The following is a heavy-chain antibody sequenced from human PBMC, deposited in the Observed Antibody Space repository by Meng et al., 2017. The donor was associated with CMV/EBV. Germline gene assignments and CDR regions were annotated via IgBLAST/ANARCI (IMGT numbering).Heavy chain of an antibody. D-gene: IGHD6-6*01. J-gene: IGHJ5*02. CDR1: GGSISSYY. CDR3: ARARGYSSSSKNWFDP. V-gene: IGHV4-59*01. Sequence: SETLSLTCTVSGGSISSYYWSWIRQPPGKGLEWIGYIYYSGSTNYNPSLKSRVTISVDTSKNQSSLKLSSVTAADTAVYYCARARGYSSSSKNWFDPWGQGTLVTVSS. CDR2: IYYSGST.